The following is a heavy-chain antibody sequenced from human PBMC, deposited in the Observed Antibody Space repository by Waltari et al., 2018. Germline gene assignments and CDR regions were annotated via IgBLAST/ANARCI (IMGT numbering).Heavy chain of an antibody. CDR1: GGSISSYY. D-gene: IGHD1-26*01. J-gene: IGHJ4*02. Sequence: QVQLQESGPGLVKPSETLSLTCTVSGGSISSYYWSWIRQPAGTGLEWIERIYTRGGTNYNPSLKSRVTISVDKSKNQFSLKLSSVTAADTAVYYCALGDGSYYPVVSWGQGTLVTVSS. CDR2: IYTRGGT. V-gene: IGHV4-4*07. CDR3: ALGDGSYYPVVS.